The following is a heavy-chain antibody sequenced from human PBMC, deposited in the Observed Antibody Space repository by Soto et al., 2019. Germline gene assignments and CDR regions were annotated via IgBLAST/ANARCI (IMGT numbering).Heavy chain of an antibody. V-gene: IGHV4-38-2*02. Sequence: ETLSLTCTVSGYYISSGYYWGWIRQSPGKGLEWIGHMNHGGTTYYNPSLKSRVTISVDTSKNQFSLKVTSVTAADTAVYYCARAYCSTTRCIDAFDVWGQGTVVTVSS. D-gene: IGHD2-2*01. CDR3: ARAYCSTTRCIDAFDV. CDR2: MNHGGTT. J-gene: IGHJ3*01. CDR1: GYYISSGYY.